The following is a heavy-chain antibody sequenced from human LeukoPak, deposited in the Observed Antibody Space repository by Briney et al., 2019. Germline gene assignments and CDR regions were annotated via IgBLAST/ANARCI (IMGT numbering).Heavy chain of an antibody. CDR2: ISGSGGST. V-gene: IGHV3-23*01. D-gene: IGHD3-10*01. CDR3: AKDRGSGSYYLDAFDI. CDR1: GFTFSSYA. Sequence: GGSLRLSCAASGFTFSSYAMSWVRQAPGKGLEWVSAISGSGGSTYYADSVKGRFTISRDNFKNTLYLQMNSLRAEDTAVYYCAKDRGSGSYYLDAFDIWGQGTMVTVSS. J-gene: IGHJ3*02.